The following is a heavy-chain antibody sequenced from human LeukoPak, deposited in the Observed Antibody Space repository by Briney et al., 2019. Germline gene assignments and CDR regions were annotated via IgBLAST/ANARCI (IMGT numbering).Heavy chain of an antibody. D-gene: IGHD6-19*01. J-gene: IGHJ5*02. Sequence: PGVSLRLSCAASGFTFSNYAMSWVRQAPGKGLEWVSAISGSGGSTYYGDPVKGRFTISRDNSKNTLYLQMNSLRAEDTAIYYCAKEPYSSGVFDPWGQGTLVTVSS. CDR2: ISGSGGST. V-gene: IGHV3-23*01. CDR1: GFTFSNYA. CDR3: AKEPYSSGVFDP.